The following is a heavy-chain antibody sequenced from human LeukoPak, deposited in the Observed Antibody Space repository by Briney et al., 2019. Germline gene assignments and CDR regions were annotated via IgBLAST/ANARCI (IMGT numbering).Heavy chain of an antibody. CDR3: ARDKGWGHIAAADAFDI. CDR2: INPNSGGT. Sequence: ASVKVSCKASGYTFTGYYMHWVRQAPGQGLEWMGWINPNSGGTNYAQKFQGRVTMTRDTSISTAYMELSRLRSDDTAVYYCARDKGWGHIAAADAFDIWGQGTMVTVSS. D-gene: IGHD6-13*01. V-gene: IGHV1-2*02. J-gene: IGHJ3*02. CDR1: GYTFTGYY.